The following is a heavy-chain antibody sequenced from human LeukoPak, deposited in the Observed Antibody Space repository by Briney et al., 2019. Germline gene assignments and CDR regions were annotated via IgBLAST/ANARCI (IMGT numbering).Heavy chain of an antibody. CDR3: ASHMVRGVIGAFDI. CDR1: GYTFTRYA. D-gene: IGHD3-10*01. J-gene: IGHJ3*02. V-gene: IGHV7-4-1*02. Sequence: ASVKVSCKASGYTFTRYALNWVRQAPGQGLEWMGWINTNTGNPTYAQGFTGRFVSSLDTSVSTAYLQISSLKAEDTAVYYCASHMVRGVIGAFDIWGQGTMVTVSS. CDR2: INTNTGNP.